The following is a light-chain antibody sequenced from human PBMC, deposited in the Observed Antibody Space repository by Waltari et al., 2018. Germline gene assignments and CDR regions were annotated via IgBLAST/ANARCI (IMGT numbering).Light chain of an antibody. CDR2: DVY. Sequence: QSALTQPPPAPGSPGQPITIPCPGTSSSVGGYDFVSWYQQYPGKAPKLVIYDVYYRPSGVSDRCSAAKSGNTASLTISGLQTEDEADYYCSSYTSISTSVVFGGGTKLTVL. J-gene: IGLJ2*01. CDR3: SSYTSISTSVV. CDR1: SSSVGGYDF. V-gene: IGLV2-14*03.